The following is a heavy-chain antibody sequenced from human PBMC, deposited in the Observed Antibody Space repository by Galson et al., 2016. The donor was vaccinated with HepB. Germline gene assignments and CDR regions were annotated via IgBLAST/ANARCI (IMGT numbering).Heavy chain of an antibody. CDR1: GGTFSSYA. Sequence: SVKVSCKASGGTFSSYAISWVRQAPGQGLEWVGGIIPMFGTANYAKKFQGRLTITADGSTSTAYMEMSSLRSEDTAVYYCGLYYDVLSGNRPELYYDFDVWGQGTTVTVSS. J-gene: IGHJ6*02. CDR2: IIPMFGTA. CDR3: GLYYDVLSGNRPELYYDFDV. V-gene: IGHV1-69*13. D-gene: IGHD3-3*01.